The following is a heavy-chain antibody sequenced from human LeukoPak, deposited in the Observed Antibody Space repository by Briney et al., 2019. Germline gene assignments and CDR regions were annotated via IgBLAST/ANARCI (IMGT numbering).Heavy chain of an antibody. V-gene: IGHV1-69*13. CDR2: IIPIFGTA. CDR3: ARDRTVVTPAYYFDY. CDR1: GGTFSSYA. J-gene: IGHJ4*02. Sequence: ASVKVSCKASGGTFSSYAISWVRQAPGQGLEWMGGIIPIFGTANYAQKFQGRVTITADESTSTAYMEPSSLRSEDTAVYYCARDRTVVTPAYYFDYWGQGTLVTVSS. D-gene: IGHD4-23*01.